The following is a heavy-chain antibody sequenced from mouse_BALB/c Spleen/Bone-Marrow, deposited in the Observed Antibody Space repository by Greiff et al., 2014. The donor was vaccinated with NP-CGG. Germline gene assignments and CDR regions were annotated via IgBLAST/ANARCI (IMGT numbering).Heavy chain of an antibody. CDR2: IDPANGNT. Sequence: VQLKESGAELVKPGASVKLSCTASGFNIKDTYMHWVKQRPEQGLEWIGRIDPANGNTKYDPKFQGKVTITADTSSNTAYLQLSGLTSEDTAVYYCARYGNYCYAMDYWGQGTSVTVSS. CDR3: ARYGNYCYAMDY. J-gene: IGHJ4*01. CDR1: GFNIKDTY. D-gene: IGHD2-1*01. V-gene: IGHV14-3*02.